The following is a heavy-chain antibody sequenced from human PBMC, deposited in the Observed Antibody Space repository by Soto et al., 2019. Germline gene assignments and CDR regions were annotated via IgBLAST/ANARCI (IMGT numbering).Heavy chain of an antibody. D-gene: IGHD6-19*01. Sequence: GGSLRLSCAASGFTFSNYAMSWVRQAPGKGLEWVANIRQDGSGKYYVDSVKGRFTISRDNAKSSLSLQMNSLGAEDTAVYYCARDGGSGWFDYWGQGALVTVSS. CDR1: GFTFSNYA. V-gene: IGHV3-7*01. CDR3: ARDGGSGWFDY. J-gene: IGHJ4*02. CDR2: IRQDGSGK.